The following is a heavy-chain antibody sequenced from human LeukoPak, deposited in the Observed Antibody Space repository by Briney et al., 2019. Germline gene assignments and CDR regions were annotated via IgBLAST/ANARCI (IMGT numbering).Heavy chain of an antibody. J-gene: IGHJ5*02. CDR1: GGTFSSYA. V-gene: IGHV1-69*01. CDR2: IIPIFGTA. Sequence: SVKVSCKASGGTFSSYAISWVRQAPGQGLEWMGEIIPIFGTANYAQKFQGRVAITADESTSTAYMELSSLRSEDTAVYYCTTVVSNYEEGPSWGQGTLVTVSS. CDR3: TTVVSNYEEGPS. D-gene: IGHD4-11*01.